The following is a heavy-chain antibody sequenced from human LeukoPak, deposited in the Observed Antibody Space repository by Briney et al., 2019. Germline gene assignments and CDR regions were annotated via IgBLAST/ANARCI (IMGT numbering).Heavy chain of an antibody. CDR2: ISGYNGLT. V-gene: IGHV1-18*01. J-gene: IGHJ4*02. D-gene: IGHD3-16*01. CDR3: ARVRYRLAETYIDY. Sequence: ASLKVSCKASGYTFNSYGISWLRHVPGQGLEWMGWISGYNGLTRYGKNVQGRVTLTTDTSTRTAYMELRSLRSDDTAVYYCARVRYRLAETYIDYWGQGTLVTVSS. CDR1: GYTFNSYG.